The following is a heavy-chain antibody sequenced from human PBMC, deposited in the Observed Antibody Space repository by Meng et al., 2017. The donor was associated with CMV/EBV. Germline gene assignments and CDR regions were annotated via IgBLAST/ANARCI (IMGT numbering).Heavy chain of an antibody. CDR1: GYTFTSYY. D-gene: IGHD2-2*01. CDR2: INPSGGST. V-gene: IGHV1-46*01. J-gene: IGHJ6*02. Sequence: ASVKVSCKASGYTFTSYYMHWVRQAPGQGLEWMGIINPSGGSTSYAQKFQGRVTMTRDTSTSTVYMELSSLRSEDTAVYYCARDSYGYCSSTSCYREGHYYYYYGMDVWSQGTTVTVSS. CDR3: ARDSYGYCSSTSCYREGHYYYYYGMDV.